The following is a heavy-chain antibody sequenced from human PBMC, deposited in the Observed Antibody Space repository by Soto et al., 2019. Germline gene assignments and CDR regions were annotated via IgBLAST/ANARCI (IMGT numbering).Heavy chain of an antibody. CDR3: ASGASRWYPYFFDS. CDR2: IIPYYNTL. Sequence: QAQVVQSGAEVRKPGSSVKLSCKASEGTFNSYAIAWVRQAPGQGLEWMGGIIPYYNTLNYAQKFQDRVTITADDYTNTVYMELSSLRSDYTAVYFCASGASRWYPYFFDSWAQGTLVTVSS. CDR1: EGTFNSYA. D-gene: IGHD6-13*01. J-gene: IGHJ4*02. V-gene: IGHV1-69*01.